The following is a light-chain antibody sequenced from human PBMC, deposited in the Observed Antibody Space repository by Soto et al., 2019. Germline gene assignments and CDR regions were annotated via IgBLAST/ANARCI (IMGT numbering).Light chain of an antibody. Sequence: AIQMTQSPSSLSASIGDRVTITCRASQGIKNDLGWYQQKPGKAPNLLIYAASTLQSGVPSRFSGSGSGTDFTLTISSLQPEDFATYYCLQDYNYPLTFGGGTKVE. J-gene: IGKJ4*01. CDR2: AAS. V-gene: IGKV1-6*01. CDR3: LQDYNYPLT. CDR1: QGIKND.